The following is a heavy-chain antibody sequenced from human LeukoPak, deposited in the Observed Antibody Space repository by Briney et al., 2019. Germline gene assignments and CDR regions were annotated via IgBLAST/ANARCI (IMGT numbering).Heavy chain of an antibody. V-gene: IGHV1-8*01. CDR3: ARDGRPPSIAAAGKPYYYYYMDV. Sequence: ASVTVSCKASGYTFTIYGINWVRQATGQGLEWMGWMNPNSGNTGYAQKFQGRVTMTRNTSISTAYMELSSLRSDDTAVYYCARDGRPPSIAAAGKPYYYYYMDVWGKGTTVTVSS. CDR2: MNPNSGNT. D-gene: IGHD6-13*01. J-gene: IGHJ6*03. CDR1: GYTFTIYG.